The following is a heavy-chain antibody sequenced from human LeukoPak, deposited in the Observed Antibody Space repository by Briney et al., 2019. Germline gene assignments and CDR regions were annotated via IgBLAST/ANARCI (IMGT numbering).Heavy chain of an antibody. CDR3: ARVSPDIGGLGAFDI. J-gene: IGHJ3*02. CDR2: ISSSSSYI. D-gene: IGHD2-15*01. Sequence: KTGGSLRLSCAASGFTLSSYSMNWVRQAPGKGLEWVSSISSSSSYIYYADSVKGRFTISRDNAKNSLYLQMNSLRAEDTAVYYCARVSPDIGGLGAFDIWGQGTMVTVSS. V-gene: IGHV3-21*01. CDR1: GFTLSSYS.